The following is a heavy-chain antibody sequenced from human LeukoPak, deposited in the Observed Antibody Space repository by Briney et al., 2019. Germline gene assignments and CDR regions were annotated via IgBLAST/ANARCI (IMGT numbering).Heavy chain of an antibody. CDR2: ISYSGNA. V-gene: IGHV4-39*01. Sequence: SETLSLTCTVSGASIITTNYYWGRIRQPPGKGLEWIGSISYSGNAYYNPSLRSRLSISMDASKNQFSPKVRSVTAADTAVYYCARNLGQTWGTVTTDLWYFDHWGQGTLVPVSS. CDR3: ARNLGQTWGTVTTDLWYFDH. CDR1: GASIITTNYY. D-gene: IGHD4-11*01. J-gene: IGHJ4*02.